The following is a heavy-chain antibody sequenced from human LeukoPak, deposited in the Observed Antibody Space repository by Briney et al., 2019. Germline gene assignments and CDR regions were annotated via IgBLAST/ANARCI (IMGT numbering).Heavy chain of an antibody. CDR2: IIPIFGTA. CDR3: ASGALGYCSGGSCYSGPRYYYYGMDV. D-gene: IGHD2-15*01. CDR1: GGTFSSYA. V-gene: IGHV1-69*13. J-gene: IGHJ6*02. Sequence: GASVKVSCKASGGTFSSYAISWVRQAPGQGLEWMGGIIPIFGTANYAQKFQGRVTITADESTSTAYMELSSLRSEDTAVYYCASGALGYCSGGSCYSGPRYYYYGMDVWGQGTTVTVSS.